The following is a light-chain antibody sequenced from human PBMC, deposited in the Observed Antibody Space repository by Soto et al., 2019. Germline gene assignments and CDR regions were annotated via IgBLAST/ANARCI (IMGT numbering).Light chain of an antibody. Sequence: IVMTQSPAILSVSPGERATLSCRASQTVGSDLAWYQQKPGQAPRLLIYDASTRATDIPARFSGSGSGTEFTPTISRRQSEDFAVYFCQQHKTWPLTFGQGTRLDIK. CDR1: QTVGSD. V-gene: IGKV3-15*01. CDR3: QQHKTWPLT. CDR2: DAS. J-gene: IGKJ5*01.